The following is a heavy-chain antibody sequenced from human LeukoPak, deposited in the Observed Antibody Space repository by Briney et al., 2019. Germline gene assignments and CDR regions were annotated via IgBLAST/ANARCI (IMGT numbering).Heavy chain of an antibody. V-gene: IGHV3-23*01. D-gene: IGHD2-2*01. J-gene: IGHJ5*02. CDR2: ISGGGGST. CDR3: AKGGYCSSTSCYVGWFDP. CDR1: GFTFSSYV. Sequence: SGGSLRLSCAASGFTFSSYVMNWVRRAPGKGLEWVSVISGGGGSTYYADSVKGRFTISRDNSKNTLFLQMNSLRAEDTAVYYCAKGGYCSSTSCYVGWFDPWGQGTLVTVSS.